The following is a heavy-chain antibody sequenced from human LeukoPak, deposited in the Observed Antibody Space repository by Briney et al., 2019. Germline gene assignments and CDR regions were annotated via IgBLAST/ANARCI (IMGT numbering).Heavy chain of an antibody. Sequence: GGSLRLSCAASGFTFSDYYMSWIRQAPGKGLEWVSYISSSGSNIYYADSVTGRSTISRDNAKISLYLQMNSLRAEDTAVDYGASADRPNTPLDYWGQGTLVTVSS. J-gene: IGHJ4*02. CDR3: ASADRPNTPLDY. CDR1: GFTFSDYY. V-gene: IGHV3-11*01. CDR2: ISSSGSNI. D-gene: IGHD1-14*01.